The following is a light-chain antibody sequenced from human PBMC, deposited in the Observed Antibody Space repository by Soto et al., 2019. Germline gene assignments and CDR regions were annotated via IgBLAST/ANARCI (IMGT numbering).Light chain of an antibody. V-gene: IGLV2-11*01. J-gene: IGLJ2*01. Sequence: QSALPQPRSVSGSPGPSVTISCTGTSSDVGGYNYVSWYQQHPGKAPQLMIYDVSTRPSGVPDRFSGSKSGNTASLTISGLQAEDEADYYCGSYAGSYTVVFGGGTKLTAL. CDR3: GSYAGSYTVV. CDR2: DVS. CDR1: SSDVGGYNY.